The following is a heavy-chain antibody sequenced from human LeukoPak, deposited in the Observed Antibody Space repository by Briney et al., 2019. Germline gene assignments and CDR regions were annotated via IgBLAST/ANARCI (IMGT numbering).Heavy chain of an antibody. CDR2: IGSGGGSR. J-gene: IGHJ4*02. D-gene: IGHD3-10*01. CDR1: GFTLSSYA. V-gene: IGHV3-23*01. CDR3: AKSYGSGTYMVY. Sequence: GGSLRLSCAASGFTLSSYAMSWVRQAPGKGLEWVSAIGSGGGSRYYADSVKGRFTISRDNAKNTLYLQMNSLRAEDTAVYYCAKSYGSGTYMVYWGQGTLVTVSS.